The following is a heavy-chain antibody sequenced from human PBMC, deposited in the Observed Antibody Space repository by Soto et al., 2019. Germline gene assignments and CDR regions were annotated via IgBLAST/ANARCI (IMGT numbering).Heavy chain of an antibody. CDR2: ISGSGGST. V-gene: IGHV3-23*01. CDR3: ARLIGNSWLDS. CDR1: GFTFSNYA. Sequence: GGSLRLSCAASGFTFSNYAVTWVRQAPGKGLEWVSTISGSGGSTYYADSVKGRFTISRDNSKNTLYLQMNSLRAEDTAVYYCARLIGNSWLDSWGQGTLVTVSS. J-gene: IGHJ5*01. D-gene: IGHD2-8*01.